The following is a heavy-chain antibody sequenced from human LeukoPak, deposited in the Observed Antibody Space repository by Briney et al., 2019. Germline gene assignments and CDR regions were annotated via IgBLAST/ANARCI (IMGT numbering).Heavy chain of an antibody. J-gene: IGHJ6*02. Sequence: GGSLRLSCAASGFSVSNNYMSWVRQAPGKGLEWVSVLFSGGNTYYADSVKGRFTVSRDNSRNTLYLQMNSLRAEDTAVYYCARESGFGALFPHCMDVWGQGTTVIVSS. D-gene: IGHD3-10*01. CDR1: GFSVSNNY. V-gene: IGHV3-53*01. CDR2: LFSGGNT. CDR3: ARESGFGALFPHCMDV.